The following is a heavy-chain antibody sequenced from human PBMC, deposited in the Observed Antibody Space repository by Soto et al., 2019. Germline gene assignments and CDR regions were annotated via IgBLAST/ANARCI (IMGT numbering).Heavy chain of an antibody. V-gene: IGHV4-30-4*01. CDR1: GGSLNSGDYY. CDR2: IYYSGST. Sequence: QVQLQESGPGLVKPSQTLSLTCTVSGGSLNSGDYYWSWISQPPGKGLEWIGYIYYSGSTYYNPPLRSRFTISIDTSKNHFFLNMSSVTAADTAVYYCARIGLTTALLWGEGTLVTVSS. D-gene: IGHD4-17*01. J-gene: IGHJ4*02. CDR3: ARIGLTTALL.